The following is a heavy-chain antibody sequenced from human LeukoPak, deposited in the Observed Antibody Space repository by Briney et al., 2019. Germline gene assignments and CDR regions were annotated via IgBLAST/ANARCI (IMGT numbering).Heavy chain of an antibody. Sequence: PGGSLRLSCAASGFTFSSYWMHWVRQAPGKGLVWVSRINSDGSSTSYADSVKGRLTISRDNAKNTLYLQMNSLRAEDTAVYYCARDIGLAAFDIWGQGTMVTVSS. CDR3: ARDIGLAAFDI. CDR1: GFTFSSYW. CDR2: INSDGSST. D-gene: IGHD6-19*01. V-gene: IGHV3-74*01. J-gene: IGHJ3*02.